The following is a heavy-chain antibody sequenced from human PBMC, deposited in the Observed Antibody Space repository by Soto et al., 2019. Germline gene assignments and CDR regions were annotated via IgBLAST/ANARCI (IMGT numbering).Heavy chain of an antibody. CDR2: IIPIFGTA. Sequence: SVKVSCKASGGTFSSYAISWVRQAPGQGLEWMGGIIPIFGTANYAQKFRGRVTITADESTSTAYMELSSLRSEDTAVYYCARDLTGYCSGGSCYGGYYYGMDVWGQGTTVTVSS. J-gene: IGHJ6*02. CDR3: ARDLTGYCSGGSCYGGYYYGMDV. V-gene: IGHV1-69*13. D-gene: IGHD2-15*01. CDR1: GGTFSSYA.